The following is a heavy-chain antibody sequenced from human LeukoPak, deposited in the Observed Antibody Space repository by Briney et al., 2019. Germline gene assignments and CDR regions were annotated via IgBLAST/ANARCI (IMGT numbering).Heavy chain of an antibody. V-gene: IGHV4-34*01. CDR1: GGSFRGFY. J-gene: IGHJ4*02. D-gene: IGHD5-12*01. CDR3: AREDIAGRVTTILPY. CDR2: INHSGST. Sequence: LSETLSLTCAVYGGSFRGFYWIWIRQTSGKGLEWIGEINHSGSTNYNPSLKSRVTMSVDTSKNQFSLNLRSMTAADAGIYYCAREDIAGRVTTILPYWGQGTPVTVSS.